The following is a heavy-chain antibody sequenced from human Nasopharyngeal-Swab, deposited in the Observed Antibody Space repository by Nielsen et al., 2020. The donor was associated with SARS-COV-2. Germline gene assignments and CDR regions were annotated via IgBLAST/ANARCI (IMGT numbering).Heavy chain of an antibody. CDR1: GGSISSGGYS. J-gene: IGHJ6*02. D-gene: IGHD3-10*01. CDR3: ARGYVVEWFGESFYYYYGMDV. V-gene: IGHV4-34*01. CDR2: INHSGST. Sequence: SETLSLTCAVSGGSISSGGYSWSWIRQPPGKGLEWIGEINHSGSTNYNPSLKSRVTISVDTSKNQFSLKLSSVTAADTAVYYCARGYVVEWFGESFYYYYGMDVWGQGTTVTVSS.